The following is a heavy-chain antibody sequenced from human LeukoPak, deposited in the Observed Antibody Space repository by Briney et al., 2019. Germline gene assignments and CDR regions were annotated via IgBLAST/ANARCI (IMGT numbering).Heavy chain of an antibody. Sequence: SETLSLTCTVSGGSISSYYWSWIRQPPGKGLEWIGYIYYSGSANYNPSLKSRVTISVDTSKNQFSLKLSSVTAADTAVYYCARPVSDYGSGSYSYDAFDIWGQGTMVTVSS. CDR3: ARPVSDYGSGSYSYDAFDI. CDR2: IYYSGSA. CDR1: GGSISSYY. V-gene: IGHV4-59*08. J-gene: IGHJ3*02. D-gene: IGHD3-10*01.